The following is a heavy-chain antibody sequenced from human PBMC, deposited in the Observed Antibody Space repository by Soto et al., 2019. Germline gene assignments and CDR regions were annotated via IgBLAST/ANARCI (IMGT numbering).Heavy chain of an antibody. CDR1: GYTLTSYY. D-gene: IGHD6-13*01. V-gene: IGHV1-46*01. CDR2: INPSGGST. J-gene: IGHJ6*02. CDR3: ARGTGYSSSWYPDYYYGMDV. Sequence: ASVKVSCKGSGYTLTSYYMHWVRQAPGQGLEWMGIINPSGGSTSYAQKFQGRVTMTRDTSTSTVYMELSSLRSEDTAVYYCARGTGYSSSWYPDYYYGMDVWGQGTTVTVSS.